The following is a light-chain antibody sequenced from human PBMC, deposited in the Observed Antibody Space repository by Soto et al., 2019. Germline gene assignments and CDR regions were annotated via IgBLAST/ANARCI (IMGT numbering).Light chain of an antibody. CDR3: QQYDNLPMYT. J-gene: IGKJ2*01. V-gene: IGKV1-33*01. CDR1: QDISNY. CDR2: DAS. Sequence: DIQMTQSPSSLSASVGDRVTITCQASQDISNYLNWYQQKPGKAPKLLIYDASNLETGVPSRFSVSGSGTDFTFTISSLQAEDIATYYCQQYDNLPMYTFGQGTKLEIK.